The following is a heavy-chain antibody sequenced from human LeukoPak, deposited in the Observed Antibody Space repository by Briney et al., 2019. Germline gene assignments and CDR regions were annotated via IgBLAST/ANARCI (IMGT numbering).Heavy chain of an antibody. CDR2: IYYTGRT. CDR1: GGSISRGDNY. CDR3: AREGSSSWYEPYGPYYYYYGMDV. Sequence: SETLSLTCTVSGGSISRGDNYWSWIRQHPGKGLECIGYIYYTGRTYYNPSLKSRVTISIDTSRSQFSLRLSSVTAADTAVYYCAREGSSSWYEPYGPYYYYYGMDVWGQGTTVTVSS. D-gene: IGHD6-13*01. J-gene: IGHJ6*02. V-gene: IGHV4-31*03.